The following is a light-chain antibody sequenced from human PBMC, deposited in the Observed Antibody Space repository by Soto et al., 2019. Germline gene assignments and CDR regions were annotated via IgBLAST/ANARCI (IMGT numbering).Light chain of an antibody. Sequence: EIVLTQSPATLSLSPGERATLSCRASQSVSSYLAWYQQKPEQAPMLLIYGAFKTASGIPDRFSGRVSGTDFALTLSRMEPEDFAPYCCQQYNAWPMTFGQGTKVDIK. J-gene: IGKJ1*01. CDR3: QQYNAWPMT. CDR1: QSVSSY. V-gene: IGKV3-11*01. CDR2: GAF.